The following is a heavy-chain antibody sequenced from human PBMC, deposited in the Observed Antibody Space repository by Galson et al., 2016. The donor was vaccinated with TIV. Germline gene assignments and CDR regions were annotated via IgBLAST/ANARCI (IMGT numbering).Heavy chain of an antibody. J-gene: IGHJ4*02. CDR3: ARDQDSGAYFDY. V-gene: IGHV4-31*03. CDR1: GGSISSNGIF. CDR2: IYHSGST. D-gene: IGHD2-15*01. Sequence: TLSLTCTVSGGSISSNGIFWSWIRQHLGKGLEWIGYIYHSGSTHYNPSLKSRVAMSVDTSKNQFSLTLTSVTAADTAVYYCARDQDSGAYFDYWGQGTLVTVSS.